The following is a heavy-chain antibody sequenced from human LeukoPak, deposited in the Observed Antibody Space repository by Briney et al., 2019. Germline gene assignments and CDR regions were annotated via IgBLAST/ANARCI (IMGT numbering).Heavy chain of an antibody. CDR1: GFTFSNYA. CDR2: ISYDGSNK. J-gene: IGHJ4*02. D-gene: IGHD3-10*01. CDR3: ARDLWSQKGSGNLGY. Sequence: PGGSLRLSCAASGFTFSNYAIHWDRQAPGKGLEWVAVISYDGSNKYYAGSVKGRFTISRDNSKNTLYLQMDSLRAEDTAVYYCARDLWSQKGSGNLGYWGQGTLVTVSS. V-gene: IGHV3-30-3*01.